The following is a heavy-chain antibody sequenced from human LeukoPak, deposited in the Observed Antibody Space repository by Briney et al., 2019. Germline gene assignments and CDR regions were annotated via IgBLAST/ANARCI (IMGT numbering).Heavy chain of an antibody. Sequence: KPSETLSLTCTVSGGSISSGGCYWSWIRQHPGKGLEWIGYIYYSGSTYYNPSLKSRVTISVDTSKNQFSLKLSSVTAADTAVYYCARGGESDYGDFRYWYFDLWGRGTLVTVSS. D-gene: IGHD4-17*01. J-gene: IGHJ2*01. V-gene: IGHV4-31*03. CDR1: GGSISSGGCY. CDR3: ARGGESDYGDFRYWYFDL. CDR2: IYYSGST.